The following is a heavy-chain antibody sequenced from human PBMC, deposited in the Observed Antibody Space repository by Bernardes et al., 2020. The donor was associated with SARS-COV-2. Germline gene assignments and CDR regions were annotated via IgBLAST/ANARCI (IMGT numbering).Heavy chain of an antibody. CDR1: GFTFSRYW. V-gene: IGHV3-7*01. Sequence: GGSLRLSCAASGFTFSRYWMTWVRQAPGKGLQWVANVNQDGSERYYVDSVKGRFTISRDNAKNSLYLHMNSLRAEDTAMYYCARDWSSGYYGLDSWGQGTLVTVSS. CDR3: ARDWSSGYYGLDS. D-gene: IGHD6-19*01. J-gene: IGHJ4*02. CDR2: VNQDGSER.